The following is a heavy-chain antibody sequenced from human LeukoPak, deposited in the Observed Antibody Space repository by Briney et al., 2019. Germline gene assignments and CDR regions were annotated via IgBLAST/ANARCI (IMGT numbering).Heavy chain of an antibody. J-gene: IGHJ4*02. CDR3: ARDRTWTYYDYVWGSPWYYFDY. D-gene: IGHD3-16*01. V-gene: IGHV1-46*01. CDR2: INPSVGST. Sequence: ASVKVSCKASGYTFTSYYMHWVRQAPGQGLEWMGIINPSVGSTSYAQKFQGRVTMTRDTSTSTVYMELSSLRSEDTAVYYCARDRTWTYYDYVWGSPWYYFDYWGQGTLVTVSS. CDR1: GYTFTSYY.